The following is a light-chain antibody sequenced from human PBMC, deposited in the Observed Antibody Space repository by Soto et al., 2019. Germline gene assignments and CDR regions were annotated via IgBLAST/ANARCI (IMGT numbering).Light chain of an antibody. CDR1: RSNIGSNS. CDR2: SNN. V-gene: IGLV1-44*01. CDR3: AAWDDSLNGWV. J-gene: IGLJ3*02. Sequence: QSVLTQPPSASGTPGQRVTISCSGSRSNIGSNSINWYQQLPGTAPKVLIYSNNQRPSGAPDRFSGSKSGTSASLAISGLQSDDEAEYHCAAWDDSLNGWVFGGGTKVTVL.